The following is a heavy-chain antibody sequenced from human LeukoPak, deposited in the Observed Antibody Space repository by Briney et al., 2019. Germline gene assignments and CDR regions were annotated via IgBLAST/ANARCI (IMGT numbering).Heavy chain of an antibody. CDR1: GGSISSYY. V-gene: IGHV4-59*08. CDR2: IYYSGST. CDR3: ARQPIRYFDWKWWFDP. D-gene: IGHD3-9*01. J-gene: IGHJ5*02. Sequence: SETLSLTCTVSGGSISSYYWSWIRQPPGKGLEWIGYIYYSGSTNYNPSLKSRVTISVDTSKNQFSLKLSSVTAADTAVYYCARQPIRYFDWKWWFDPWGQGTLVTVSS.